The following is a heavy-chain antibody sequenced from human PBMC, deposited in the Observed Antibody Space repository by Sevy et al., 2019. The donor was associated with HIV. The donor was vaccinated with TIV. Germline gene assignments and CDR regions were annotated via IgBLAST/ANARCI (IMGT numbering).Heavy chain of an antibody. CDR1: GYSISSTDY. V-gene: IGHV4-38-2*01. Sequence: SETLSLTCAVSGYSISSTDYWGWIRQPPGKGLEWIGNIYDTGNTYYNPSLKSRVTMSIDTSMNYFSLRLNAVTAADAALYYCARTVRGDFDSRATAFDIWGQGTMVTVSS. J-gene: IGHJ3*02. D-gene: IGHD3-22*01. CDR3: ARTVRGDFDSRATAFDI. CDR2: IYDTGNT.